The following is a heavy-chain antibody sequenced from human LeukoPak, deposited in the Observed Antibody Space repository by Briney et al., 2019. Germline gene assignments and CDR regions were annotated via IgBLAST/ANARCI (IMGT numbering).Heavy chain of an antibody. V-gene: IGHV4-39*01. Sequence: SETLSLTCTVSGGSISSSSYYWGWIRQPPGKGLEWIGSIYYSGSTYYNPSLKSRVTISVDTSKNQFSLKLSSVTAADTAVYYCARLKIRDGAYHYDFWSGYHYYFDYWGQGTLVTVSS. CDR3: ARLKIRDGAYHYDFWSGYHYYFDY. D-gene: IGHD3-3*01. CDR1: GGSISSSSYY. J-gene: IGHJ4*02. CDR2: IYYSGST.